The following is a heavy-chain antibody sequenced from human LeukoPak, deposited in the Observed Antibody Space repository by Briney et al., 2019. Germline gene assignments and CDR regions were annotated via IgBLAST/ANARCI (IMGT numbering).Heavy chain of an antibody. CDR1: GFTFSSYW. V-gene: IGHV3-7*05. CDR2: IKQDGSEK. J-gene: IGHJ4*02. D-gene: IGHD3-3*01. CDR3: TRGAWSDLMF. Sequence: GGSLRLSCAASGFTFSSYWMRWVRQAPGKGLEWVADIKQDGSEKYYVDSVKGRFTISRDNAKNSLYLQMNSLRAEDTAVYNCTRGAWSDLMFWGQGTLVTVSS.